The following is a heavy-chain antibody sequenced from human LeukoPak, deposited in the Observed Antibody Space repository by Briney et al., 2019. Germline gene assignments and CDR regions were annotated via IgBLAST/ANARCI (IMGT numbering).Heavy chain of an antibody. CDR3: VRDYGNFVQGN. CDR2: IVSGGST. J-gene: IGHJ4*02. D-gene: IGHD4-17*01. V-gene: IGHV4-34*12. Sequence: SETLSLTCAVYGGSFSGYYWGWVRQSPGQGLEWIGSIVSGGSTYHNPSFKSRVTMSIDTSKNQFSLKLSFVTAADTAIYYCVRDYGNFVQGNWGQGTLVTVSS. CDR1: GGSFSGYY.